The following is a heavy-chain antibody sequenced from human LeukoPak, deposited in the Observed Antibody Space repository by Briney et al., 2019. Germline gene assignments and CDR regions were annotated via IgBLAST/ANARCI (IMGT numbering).Heavy chain of an antibody. CDR1: GFTFSSYW. D-gene: IGHD3-9*01. V-gene: IGHV3-11*01. CDR2: ISSSGSTI. CDR3: ARGGGSYYDILTGQNYYYYYYMDV. J-gene: IGHJ6*03. Sequence: GGSLRLSCAASGFTFSSYWMSWIRQAPGKGLEWVSYISSSGSTIYYADSVKGRFTISRDNAKNSLYLQMNGLRAEDTAVYYCARGGGSYYDILTGQNYYYYYYMDVWGKGTTVTISS.